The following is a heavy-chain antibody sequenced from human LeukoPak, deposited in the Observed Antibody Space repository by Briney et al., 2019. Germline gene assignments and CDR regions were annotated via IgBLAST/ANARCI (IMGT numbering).Heavy chain of an antibody. CDR1: GGTFSSYA. CDR2: IIPIFGTA. D-gene: IGHD6-13*01. Sequence: SVKVSCKASGGTFSSYAISWVRQAPGQGLEWMGGIIPIFGTANYAQKLQGRVTMTTDTSTSTAYMELRSLRSDDTAVYYCARDMGIAAAGNGWGQGTLVTVSS. J-gene: IGHJ4*02. CDR3: ARDMGIAAAGNG. V-gene: IGHV1-69*05.